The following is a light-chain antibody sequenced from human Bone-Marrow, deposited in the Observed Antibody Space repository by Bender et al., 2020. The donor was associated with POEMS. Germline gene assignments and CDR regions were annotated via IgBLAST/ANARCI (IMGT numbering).Light chain of an antibody. J-gene: IGLJ2*01. V-gene: IGLV3-1*01. Sequence: SFELSQPPSLSVSPGQTATITCSGEKLGDKYTSWYQQRPGQSPVVVLYQDTRRPAGIPDRFSGSNSGTTATLTITGTQAMDEADYYCQTWDSSEVIFGGGTKLTVL. CDR2: QDT. CDR1: KLGDKY. CDR3: QTWDSSEVI.